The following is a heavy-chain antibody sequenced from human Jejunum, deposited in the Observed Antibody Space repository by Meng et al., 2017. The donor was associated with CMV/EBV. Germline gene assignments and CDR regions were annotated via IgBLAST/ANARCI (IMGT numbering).Heavy chain of an antibody. J-gene: IGHJ4*02. V-gene: IGHV3-66*01. D-gene: IGHD2-21*01. CDR3: APWWLPEY. CDR2: IYSGGGT. Sequence: EVQLVESGGGLVQPGGSLRLSCAASGFSVSSNFMSWVRQAPGKGLEWVSIIYSGGGTDYADSVKGRFTISRDNSKNTLYLQMNSLGAEGTAVYYCAPWWLPEYWGQGTLVTVSS. CDR1: GFSVSSNF.